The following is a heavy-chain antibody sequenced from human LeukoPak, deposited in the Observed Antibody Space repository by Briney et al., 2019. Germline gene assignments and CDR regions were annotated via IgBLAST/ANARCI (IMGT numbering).Heavy chain of an antibody. D-gene: IGHD3-22*01. V-gene: IGHV4-34*01. CDR3: ARGLDSSGYYAY. CDR2: INHSGST. Sequence: SETLSPTCAVYGGSFSGYYWSWIRQPPGKGLEWIGEINHSGSTNYNPSLRSRVTISVDTSRNQFSLKLSSVTAADTAVYYCARGLDSSGYYAYWGQGTLVTVSS. J-gene: IGHJ4*02. CDR1: GGSFSGYY.